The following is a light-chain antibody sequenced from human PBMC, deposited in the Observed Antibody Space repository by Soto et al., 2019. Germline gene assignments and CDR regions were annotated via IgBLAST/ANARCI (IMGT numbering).Light chain of an antibody. CDR2: DVS. CDR3: SSYTSGNTQV. J-gene: IGLJ2*01. CDR1: RSDVGGYNY. V-gene: IGLV2-14*01. Sequence: QSALTQPASVSGSLGQSITVSCTGTRSDVGGYNYVSWYQQSPGKVPKLMIFDVSSRPSGISARFSGSKSGNTASLTISGLRAEDEGVYYCSSYTSGNTQVFGGGTKLTV.